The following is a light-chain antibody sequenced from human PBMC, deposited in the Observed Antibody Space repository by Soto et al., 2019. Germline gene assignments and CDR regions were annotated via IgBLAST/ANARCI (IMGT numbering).Light chain of an antibody. Sequence: EIVLTQSPATLSLSPGERATLSCRTSQTIRGLLNWYQQRPGQPPRLLIYDTSNRATDIPARFSGSGSGTDFIPTISSLDPEDFGVYFCQQRHTWPITFGQGTRLDIK. CDR1: QTIRGL. V-gene: IGKV3-11*01. CDR3: QQRHTWPIT. CDR2: DTS. J-gene: IGKJ5*01.